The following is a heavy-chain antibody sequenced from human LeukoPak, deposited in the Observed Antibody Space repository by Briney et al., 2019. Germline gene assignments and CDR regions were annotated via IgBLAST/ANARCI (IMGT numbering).Heavy chain of an antibody. CDR1: GFTLSTNA. J-gene: IGHJ4*02. CDR3: AKDVGKWESLHFFDY. D-gene: IGHD1-26*01. V-gene: IGHV3-23*01. Sequence: GGSLRLSCLTSGFTLSTNAMSWVRQAPGKGLEWISVISGSDASTYYADSVKGRFTISRDDSRNTLYLQMNSLRGDDTAVYYCAKDVGKWESLHFFDYWGRGTLVTVSS. CDR2: ISGSDAST.